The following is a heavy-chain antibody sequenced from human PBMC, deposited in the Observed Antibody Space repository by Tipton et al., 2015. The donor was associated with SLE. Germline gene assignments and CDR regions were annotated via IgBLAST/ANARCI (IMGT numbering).Heavy chain of an antibody. V-gene: IGHV4-39*07. CDR1: GGSISSSSYY. CDR2: IYYSGST. J-gene: IGHJ4*02. CDR3: ARHGGNSFYFDY. D-gene: IGHD4-23*01. Sequence: TLSLTCTVSGGSISSSSYYWGWIRQPPGKGLEWIGSIYYSGSTYYNPSLKSRVTISVDTSKNQFSLKLSSVTAADTAVYYCARHGGNSFYFDYWGQGPLVTVSS.